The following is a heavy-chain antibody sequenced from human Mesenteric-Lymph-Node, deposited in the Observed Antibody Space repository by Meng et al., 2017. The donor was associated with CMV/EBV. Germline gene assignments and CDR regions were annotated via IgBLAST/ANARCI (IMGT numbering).Heavy chain of an antibody. V-gene: IGHV4-4*02. D-gene: IGHD3-16*01. J-gene: IGHJ4*02. CDR1: GGSISGKHW. Sequence: SLICAVSGGSISGKHWWSWVRRPPGKGLEWVGETSHWGRTNYNTSLKSRVTISADKSKNQFSLNLDSVTAADTAVYYCTGQGECFIDYWGQGALVTVSS. CDR3: TGQGECFIDY. CDR2: TSHWGRT.